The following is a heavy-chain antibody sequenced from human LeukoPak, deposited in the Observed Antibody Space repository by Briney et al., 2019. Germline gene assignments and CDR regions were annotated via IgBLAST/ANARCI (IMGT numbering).Heavy chain of an antibody. D-gene: IGHD3-10*01. CDR2: IYYSGST. CDR3: ARDSYYYGSGSYFPPDY. V-gene: IGHV4-59*12. J-gene: IGHJ4*02. Sequence: PSETLSLTCTVSGGSISSYYWSWIRQPPGKGLEWIGYIYYSGSTNYNPSLKGRVTISVDTSKNQFSLKLSSVTAADTAVYYCARDSYYYGSGSYFPPDYWGQGTLVTVSS. CDR1: GGSISSYY.